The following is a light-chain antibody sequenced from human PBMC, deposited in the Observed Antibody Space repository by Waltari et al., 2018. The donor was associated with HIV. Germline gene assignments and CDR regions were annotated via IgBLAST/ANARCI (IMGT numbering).Light chain of an antibody. CDR1: NIGSNS. Sequence: SYVLTQPPSVSVAPGQTARITCGGNNIGSNSVHWYQQKPGQAPVLVVYDDSDRPSGIPGRFSGSNSGNTATLTISRVEAGDETDYYCQVWDSSSDHRVFGGGTKLTVL. V-gene: IGLV3-21*02. J-gene: IGLJ3*02. CDR2: DDS. CDR3: QVWDSSSDHRV.